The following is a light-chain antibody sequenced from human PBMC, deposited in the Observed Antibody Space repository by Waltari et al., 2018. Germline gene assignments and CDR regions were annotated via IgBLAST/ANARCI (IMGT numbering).Light chain of an antibody. Sequence: SFELTQPPSVSVSAGQTAPIRCNGHSLERKTVAWYQQKSGQSPVLVVYQDTKRPSGIPERISGSNSGGIATLTITGTQPLDEADYYCQVWETTTVIFGGGTKLTVL. CDR3: QVWETTTVI. CDR2: QDT. V-gene: IGLV3-1*01. CDR1: SLERKT. J-gene: IGLJ2*01.